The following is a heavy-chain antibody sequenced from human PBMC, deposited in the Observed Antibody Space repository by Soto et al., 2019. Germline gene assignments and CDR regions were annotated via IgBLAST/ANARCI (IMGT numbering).Heavy chain of an antibody. CDR1: GGSFSSLSYY. CDR3: ARHLGYCSSTSCRGYMDV. V-gene: IGHV4-39*01. CDR2: IDYSGST. D-gene: IGHD2-2*01. J-gene: IGHJ6*03. Sequence: SETLSLTCSVSGGSFSSLSYYWGWIRQSPGKGPEWIGGIDYSGSTYYNPSLKSRVTISVDMSKKQFSLKLNSVTAADTAVYYCARHLGYCSSTSCRGYMDVWGKGTTVTVSS.